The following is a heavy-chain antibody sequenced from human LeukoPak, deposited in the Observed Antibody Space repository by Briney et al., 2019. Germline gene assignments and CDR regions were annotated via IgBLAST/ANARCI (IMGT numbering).Heavy chain of an antibody. Sequence: GASVKVSCKASGGTFSSYGISWVRQAPGQGLEWMGGIIPIFGTANYAQKFQGRVTITADKSTSTAYMELSSLRSEDTAVYYCARDPPTMIVVVGAFDIWGQGTMVTVSS. V-gene: IGHV1-69*06. D-gene: IGHD3-22*01. CDR3: ARDPPTMIVVVGAFDI. J-gene: IGHJ3*02. CDR1: GGTFSSYG. CDR2: IIPIFGTA.